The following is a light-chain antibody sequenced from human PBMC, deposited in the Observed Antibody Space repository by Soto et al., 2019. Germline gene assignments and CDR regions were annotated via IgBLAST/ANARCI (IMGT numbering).Light chain of an antibody. V-gene: IGLV1-51*01. Sequence: QSVLTQPPSVSAAPGQRVTISCSGSNSNIGNNYVSWYQQLPGTAPKLLIYDNNKRPSGIPDRFSGSKSGTSATLDITGLQTGGEADYYCGTRDSSRIGYVFGTGTKVTVL. CDR3: GTRDSSRIGYV. CDR1: NSNIGNNY. CDR2: DNN. J-gene: IGLJ1*01.